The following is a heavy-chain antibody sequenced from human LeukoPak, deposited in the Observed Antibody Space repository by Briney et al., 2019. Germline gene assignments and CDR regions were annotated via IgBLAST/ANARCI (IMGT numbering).Heavy chain of an antibody. J-gene: IGHJ4*02. Sequence: GGSLRLSCAASGFTFSSYEMNWVRQAPGKGLEWVSYISSSGSTIYYADSVEGRFTISRDNAKNSLYLQMNSLRAEDTAVYYCARGGMLQITDYWGQGTLVTVSS. CDR1: GFTFSSYE. V-gene: IGHV3-48*03. CDR2: ISSSGSTI. D-gene: IGHD3-16*01. CDR3: ARGGMLQITDY.